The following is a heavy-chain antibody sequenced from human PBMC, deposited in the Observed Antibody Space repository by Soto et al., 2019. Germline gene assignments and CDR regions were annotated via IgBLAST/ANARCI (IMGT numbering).Heavy chain of an antibody. J-gene: IGHJ4*02. CDR1: GFTFSNYG. CDR3: ARGGAARPDY. Sequence: EVQLVESGGGLVQLGGSLRLSCAVSGFTFSNYGMNWVRQAPGKGPEWVSYISSTNSNINYANSVKGRFTISRDNAKSSLYLQMNSLRDEDTAVYYCARGGAARPDYWVQGTLVTVSS. V-gene: IGHV3-48*02. D-gene: IGHD6-6*01. CDR2: ISSTNSNI.